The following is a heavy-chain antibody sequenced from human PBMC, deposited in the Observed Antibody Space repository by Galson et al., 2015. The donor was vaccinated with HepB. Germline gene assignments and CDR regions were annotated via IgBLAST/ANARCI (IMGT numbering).Heavy chain of an antibody. J-gene: IGHJ4*02. CDR2: INAGNGYT. Sequence: SVKVSCKASGYTFTSYSMHWVRQAPGQGLKWMGLINAGNGYTKYSQKFQGRVTITRDTSASTAYMELSSLRSEDTAVYYCARDVIYCSSTICQNYFDLWGQGTLVTVTS. D-gene: IGHD2-2*01. V-gene: IGHV1-3*01. CDR1: GYTFTSYS. CDR3: ARDVIYCSSTICQNYFDL.